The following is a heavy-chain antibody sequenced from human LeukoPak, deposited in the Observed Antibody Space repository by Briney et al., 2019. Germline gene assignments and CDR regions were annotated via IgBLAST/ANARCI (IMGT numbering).Heavy chain of an antibody. V-gene: IGHV4-59*12. Sequence: KPSETLSLTCTLSGGSISSFYWSWIRQPAGKGLEWIGYIFYAGSTYYNPSLKSRVTMSVDTSKNQFSLRLSSVTAVDTAVYYCARIGPILGAAWVDYWGQGTLVSVSS. CDR3: ARIGPILGAAWVDY. D-gene: IGHD3-3*02. CDR2: IFYAGST. CDR1: GGSISSFY. J-gene: IGHJ4*02.